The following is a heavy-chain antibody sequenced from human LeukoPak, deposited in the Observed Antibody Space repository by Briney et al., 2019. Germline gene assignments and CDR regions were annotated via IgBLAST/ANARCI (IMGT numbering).Heavy chain of an antibody. Sequence: PGGSLRLSCAASGFTFSSYWMHWVRQAPGKGLVWVSRINTDGSSTSYADSVKGRFTISRDNAKNTLYLQMNSLRAEDTAVYYCARDQGYSYGYSIDYWGQGTLVTVSS. CDR2: INTDGSST. J-gene: IGHJ4*02. CDR3: ARDQGYSYGYSIDY. CDR1: GFTFSSYW. V-gene: IGHV3-74*01. D-gene: IGHD5-18*01.